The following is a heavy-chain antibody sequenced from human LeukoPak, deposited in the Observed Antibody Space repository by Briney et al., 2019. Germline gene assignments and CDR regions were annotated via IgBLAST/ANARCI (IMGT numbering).Heavy chain of an antibody. CDR1: GFTFSNAW. CDR2: IKSKTDGETT. D-gene: IGHD6-19*01. CDR3: TTSYLAVAGYYFDY. J-gene: IGHJ4*02. V-gene: IGHV3-15*07. Sequence: GGSLRLSCAASGFTFSNAWMNWVRQAPGKGLEWDGRIKSKTDGETTDYAAPVKGRFTISRDDSKYTLYLQMNSLKTEDTAVYYCTTSYLAVAGYYFDYWGQGTLVTVSS.